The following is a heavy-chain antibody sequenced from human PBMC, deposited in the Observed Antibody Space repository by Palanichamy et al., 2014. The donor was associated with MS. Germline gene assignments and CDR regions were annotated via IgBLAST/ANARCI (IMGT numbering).Heavy chain of an antibody. J-gene: IGHJ3*02. CDR2: IARSGTV. CDR1: GFTFSNYG. Sequence: EVQLVESGGGLVQPGGSLGLSCTASGFTFSNYGMNRVRQTPGKGLEWVSFIARSGTVYYADSVKGRSTISRDNARNSLYLQLNSLRAEDTAVYYCARDRGGGTYVVNDAFDIWGQGTMVTVAS. V-gene: IGHV3-48*01. D-gene: IGHD1-26*01. CDR3: ARDRGGGTYVVNDAFDI.